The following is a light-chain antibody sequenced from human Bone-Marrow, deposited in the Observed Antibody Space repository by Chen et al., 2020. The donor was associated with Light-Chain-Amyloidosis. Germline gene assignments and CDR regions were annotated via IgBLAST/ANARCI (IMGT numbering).Light chain of an antibody. CDR1: QTISSNY. Sequence: EIVLTQSPGTLSLSPGEGANLSCRASQTISSNYLTWYQQKFGQSPRLLMYGSSSRATGIPDRFTGSGSGTDFTLTINRLEPEDVAMYYWQQYRTSPLTFGGGTKVEIK. J-gene: IGKJ4*01. CDR2: GSS. CDR3: QQYRTSPLT. V-gene: IGKV3-20*01.